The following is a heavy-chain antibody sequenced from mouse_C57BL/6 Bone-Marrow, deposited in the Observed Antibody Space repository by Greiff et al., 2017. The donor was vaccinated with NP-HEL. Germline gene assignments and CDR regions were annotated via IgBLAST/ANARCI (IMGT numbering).Heavy chain of an antibody. Sequence: EVQLQQSGPELVKPGASVKIPCKASGYTFTDYNMDWVKQSHGKSLEWIGDINPNNGGTIYNQKFKGKATLTVDKSSSTAYMELRSLTSEDTAVYYCARRIRTGTYWYCDVWGTGTTVTVSS. CDR1: GYTFTDYN. J-gene: IGHJ1*03. D-gene: IGHD4-1*01. V-gene: IGHV1-18*01. CDR2: INPNNGGT. CDR3: ARRIRTGTYWYCDV.